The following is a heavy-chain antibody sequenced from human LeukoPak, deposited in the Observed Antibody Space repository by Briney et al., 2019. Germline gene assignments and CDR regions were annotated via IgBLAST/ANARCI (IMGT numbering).Heavy chain of an antibody. Sequence: GASVKVSCKASGGTFSSYAISWVRQAPGQGLEWMGGIIPIFGTANYAQKFQGRVTITADESTSTAYMELSSLRSEDTAVYYCATDLRYSGSYYGPLDYWGQGTLVTVSS. CDR3: ATDLRYSGSYYGPLDY. D-gene: IGHD1-26*01. J-gene: IGHJ4*02. V-gene: IGHV1-69*13. CDR2: IIPIFGTA. CDR1: GGTFSSYA.